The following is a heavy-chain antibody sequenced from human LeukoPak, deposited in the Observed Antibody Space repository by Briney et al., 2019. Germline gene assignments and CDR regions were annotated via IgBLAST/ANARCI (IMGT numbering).Heavy chain of an antibody. CDR3: ARGTNSGWFSDAFDI. Sequence: PGGSLRLSCAASGCTFSSYDMHWARQATGKGLEWVSAIGTAGDTYYPGSVKGRFTISRENAKNSLYLQMNSLSAGGTHVCYCARGTNSGWFSDAFDIWGQGTMVTVSS. D-gene: IGHD6-19*01. J-gene: IGHJ3*02. V-gene: IGHV3-13*01. CDR1: GCTFSSYD. CDR2: IGTAGDT.